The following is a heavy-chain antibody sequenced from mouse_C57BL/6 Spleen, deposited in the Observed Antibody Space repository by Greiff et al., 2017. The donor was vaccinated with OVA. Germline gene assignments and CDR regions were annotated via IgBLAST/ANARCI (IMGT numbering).Heavy chain of an antibody. Sequence: EVKLVESGGGLVKPGGSLKLSCAASGFTFSDYGMHWVRQAPEKGLEWVAYISSGSSTIYYADTVKGRFTISRDNAKNTLFLQMTSLRSEDTAMYYCAREDEGFAYWGQGTLVTVSA. V-gene: IGHV5-17*01. J-gene: IGHJ3*01. CDR2: ISSGSSTI. CDR3: AREDEGFAY. CDR1: GFTFSDYG.